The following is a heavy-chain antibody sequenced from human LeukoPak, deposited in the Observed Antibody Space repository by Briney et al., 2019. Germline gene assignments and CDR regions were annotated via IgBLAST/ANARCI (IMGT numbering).Heavy chain of an antibody. V-gene: IGHV3-48*01. Sequence: GGSLRLSCAASGFTFSSYSMNWVRQAPGKGLEWVSYISSSSSTIYYADSVKGRFTISRDNAKNSLYLQMNSLRAEDTAVYYCARDGGYGDYRLDYWGQGTLVTVSS. CDR3: ARDGGYGDYRLDY. D-gene: IGHD4-17*01. J-gene: IGHJ4*02. CDR1: GFTFSSYS. CDR2: ISSSSSTI.